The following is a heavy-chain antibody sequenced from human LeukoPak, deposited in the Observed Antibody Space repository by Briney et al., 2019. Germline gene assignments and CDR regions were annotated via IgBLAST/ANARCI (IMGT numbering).Heavy chain of an antibody. D-gene: IGHD3-10*01. CDR1: GGSFSGYY. V-gene: IGHV4-34*01. CDR3: ERSVRRGSGSYYKD. Sequence: SETLSLTCAVYGGSFSGYYWSWIRQPPGKGLEWIGEINHSGSTNYNPSLKSRVTISVDTSKNQFSLKLSSVTAADTAVYYCERSVRRGSGSYYKDWGQETLVTVSS. J-gene: IGHJ4*02. CDR2: INHSGST.